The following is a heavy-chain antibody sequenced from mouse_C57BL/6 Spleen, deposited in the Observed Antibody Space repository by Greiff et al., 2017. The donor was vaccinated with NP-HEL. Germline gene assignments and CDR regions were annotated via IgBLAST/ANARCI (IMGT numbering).Heavy chain of an antibody. CDR2: IRSKSNNYAT. CDR1: GFSFNTYA. J-gene: IGHJ4*01. CDR3: VRHFGSSYAMDY. D-gene: IGHD1-1*01. Sequence: EVQGVESGGGLVQPKGSLKLSCAASGFSFNTYAMNWVRQAPGKGLEWVARIRSKSNNYATYYADSVKDRFTISRDDSESMLYLQMNNLKTEDTAMYYCVRHFGSSYAMDYWGQGTSVTVSS. V-gene: IGHV10-1*01.